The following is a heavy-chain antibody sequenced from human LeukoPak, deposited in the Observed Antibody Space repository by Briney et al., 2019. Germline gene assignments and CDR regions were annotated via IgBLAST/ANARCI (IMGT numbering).Heavy chain of an antibody. CDR3: AKDLPGYYGSGSYYRVLDY. J-gene: IGHJ4*02. CDR1: GFAFSSYG. Sequence: PGGSLGLSCAASGFAFSSYGMHWVRQAPGKGLEWVAGISSYDGRNKYYADSVKGRFTISRDNSKNTLYMQMNSLRPEDTAVYYCAKDLPGYYGSGSYYRVLDYWGQGTLVTVSS. D-gene: IGHD3-10*01. V-gene: IGHV3-30*18. CDR2: ISSYDGRNK.